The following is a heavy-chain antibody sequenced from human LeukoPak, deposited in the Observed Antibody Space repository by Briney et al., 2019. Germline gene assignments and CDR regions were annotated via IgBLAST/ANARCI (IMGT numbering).Heavy chain of an antibody. CDR1: GGCISPYY. CDR3: TRTSCSGDCYWHDY. Sequence: SETLSLTCTVSGGCISPYYWSWVRQPPGKGLEWIGYIYYSGSTNYNPSLKSRVTISVDTSKNQFSLKLSSVTAADTAVYYCTRTSCSGDCYWHDYWGQGTLVTVSS. V-gene: IGHV4-59*01. D-gene: IGHD2-21*02. J-gene: IGHJ4*02. CDR2: IYYSGST.